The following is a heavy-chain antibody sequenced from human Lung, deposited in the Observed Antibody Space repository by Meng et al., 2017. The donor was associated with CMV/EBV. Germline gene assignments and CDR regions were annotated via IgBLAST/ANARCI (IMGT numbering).Heavy chain of an antibody. Sequence: SVNVSCKTSGYTFTGYYMHWVRQPPGQRVEWMGWINPNSGGTNYAQKFQGRLTMTRDTPISTAYMDLSSLRSDDTAVYYCARAVDIYCSTNSWYQTDYYHGMDVWGQGTTVTVSS. J-gene: IGHJ6*02. CDR3: ARAVDIYCSTNSWYQTDYYHGMDV. CDR2: INPNSGGT. D-gene: IGHD6-13*01. V-gene: IGHV1-2*02. CDR1: GYTFTGYY.